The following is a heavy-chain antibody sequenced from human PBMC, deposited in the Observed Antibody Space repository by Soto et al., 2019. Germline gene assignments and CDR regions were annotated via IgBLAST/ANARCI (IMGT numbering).Heavy chain of an antibody. D-gene: IGHD3-3*01. CDR2: INDDGRTT. J-gene: IGHJ6*02. V-gene: IGHV3-74*01. Sequence: GGSLRLSCAASGFTFSNYWMQWVRQAPGKGLDWVSVINDDGRTTIYADSVKGRFTISRDNSKDTVYLQMNSLRAEDTAVYYCARDFLTYYDFWSGLHGMDVWGQGTTVTLSS. CDR3: ARDFLTYYDFWSGLHGMDV. CDR1: GFTFSNYW.